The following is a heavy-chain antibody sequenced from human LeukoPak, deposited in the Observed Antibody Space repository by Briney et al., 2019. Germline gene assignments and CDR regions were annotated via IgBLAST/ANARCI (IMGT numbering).Heavy chain of an antibody. J-gene: IGHJ5*02. CDR1: GYTFTSYG. D-gene: IGHD6-13*01. CDR2: ISAYNGNT. CDR3: ARRFGYSSSWYSSSGGFDP. Sequence: ASVKVSCKASGYTFTSYGISWVRQAPGQGLEWMGWISAYNGNTNYAQKLQGRVTMTTDTSTSTAYMELRSLRSDDTAVYYCARRFGYSSSWYSSSGGFDPWGQGTLVTVSS. V-gene: IGHV1-18*01.